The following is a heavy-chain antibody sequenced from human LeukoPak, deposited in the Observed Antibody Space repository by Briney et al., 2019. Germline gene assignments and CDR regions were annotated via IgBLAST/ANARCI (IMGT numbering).Heavy chain of an antibody. V-gene: IGHV3-23*01. CDR2: IRGNGDTA. D-gene: IGHD1-1*01. CDR1: GFTFSSIA. J-gene: IGHJ4*02. Sequence: PGGSLRLSCAASGFTFSSIAMTWVRQAPGQGLEWVSTIRGNGDTAYNADSVRGRFAISRDDSKNALFLQMNSLRLEDTAIYYCAKGQELDDGVFDSWGQGTRVTVSS. CDR3: AKGQELDDGVFDS.